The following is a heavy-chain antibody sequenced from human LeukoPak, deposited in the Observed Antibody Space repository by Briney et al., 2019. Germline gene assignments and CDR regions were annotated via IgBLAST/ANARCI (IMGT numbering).Heavy chain of an antibody. Sequence: PGGSLRLSCAASGFTFSSYGMHWVRQAPGKGLEWVAVIWYDGSNKYYADSVKGRFTISRDNFKNTLYLQMNSLRAEDTAVYYCARSYYYDSSHTVDYWGQGTLVTVSS. D-gene: IGHD3-22*01. CDR2: IWYDGSNK. V-gene: IGHV3-33*01. CDR1: GFTFSSYG. J-gene: IGHJ4*02. CDR3: ARSYYYDSSHTVDY.